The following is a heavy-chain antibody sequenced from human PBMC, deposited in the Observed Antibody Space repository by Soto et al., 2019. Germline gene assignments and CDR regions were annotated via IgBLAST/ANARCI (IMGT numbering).Heavy chain of an antibody. Sequence: PSETLSLTCTVSGGSISSYYWSWIRQPPGKGLEWIGYIYYSGSTNYNPSLKSRVTISVDTSKNQFSLKLSSVTAADTAVYYCAREHQGGTYCGGDCYGLIDYWGQGTLVTVS. CDR3: AREHQGGTYCGGDCYGLIDY. V-gene: IGHV4-59*01. J-gene: IGHJ4*02. CDR1: GGSISSYY. CDR2: IYYSGST. D-gene: IGHD2-21*02.